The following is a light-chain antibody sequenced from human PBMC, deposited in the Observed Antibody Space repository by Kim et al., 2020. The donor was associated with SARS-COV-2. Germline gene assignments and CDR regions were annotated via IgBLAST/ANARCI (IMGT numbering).Light chain of an antibody. Sequence: PGERAPLSCRASQSVSSSYLAWYQQKPGQAPRLLMYGASSRATGIPDRFSGSGSGTDFTLTISRLEPEDFAVYYCQQYDSSPSITFGQGTRLEIK. J-gene: IGKJ5*01. CDR3: QQYDSSPSIT. CDR1: QSVSSSY. V-gene: IGKV3-20*01. CDR2: GAS.